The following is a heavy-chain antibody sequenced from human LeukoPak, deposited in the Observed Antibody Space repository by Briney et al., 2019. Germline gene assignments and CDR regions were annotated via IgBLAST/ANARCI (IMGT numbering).Heavy chain of an antibody. CDR1: GFTFTNAW. D-gene: IGHD3-10*01. Sequence: RGSLRLSCAASGFTFTNAWMSWVRQAPGERLGWVGRIKSKTDGGTTDHAAPVKGRLTISSDDSKNALYLQMNSLKTEDTAVYYCTTRHYGWGSYRGFDPWGQGTLVTVSS. V-gene: IGHV3-15*01. CDR3: TTRHYGWGSYRGFDP. CDR2: IKSKTDGGTT. J-gene: IGHJ5*02.